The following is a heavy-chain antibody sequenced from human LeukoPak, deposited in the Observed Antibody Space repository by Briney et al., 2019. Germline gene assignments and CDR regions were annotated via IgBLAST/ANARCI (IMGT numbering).Heavy chain of an antibody. J-gene: IGHJ5*02. CDR3: ARWGITIFGVVAEYNWFDP. CDR1: GGSFSGYY. CDR2: INHSGST. V-gene: IGHV4-34*01. D-gene: IGHD3-3*01. Sequence: KPAETLSLTCAVYGGSFSGYYWSWIRQPPGKGLEWIGEINHSGSTNYNPSLKSRVTISVDTPKNQFSLKLSSVTAADTAVYYCARWGITIFGVVAEYNWFDPWGQGTLVTVSS.